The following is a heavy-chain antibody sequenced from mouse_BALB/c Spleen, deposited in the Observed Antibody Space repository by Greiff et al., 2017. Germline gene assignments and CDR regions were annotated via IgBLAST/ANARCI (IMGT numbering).Heavy chain of an antibody. CDR3: ARVTATSYWYFDV. D-gene: IGHD1-2*01. V-gene: IGHV14-3*02. Sequence: EVKLQQSGAELVKPGASVKLSCTASGFNIKDTYMHWVKQRPEQGLEWIGRIDPANGNTKYDPKFQGKATITADTSSNTAYLQLSSLTSEDTAVYYCARVTATSYWYFDVWGAGTTVTVSS. CDR1: GFNIKDTY. J-gene: IGHJ1*01. CDR2: IDPANGNT.